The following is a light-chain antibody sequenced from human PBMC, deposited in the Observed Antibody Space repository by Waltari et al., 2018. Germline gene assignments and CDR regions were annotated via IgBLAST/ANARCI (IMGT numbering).Light chain of an antibody. CDR3: QQRSTWYT. V-gene: IGKV3-11*01. J-gene: IGKJ2*01. CDR1: QSVNNY. Sequence: EIVLTQSPATRSLSPGERATLSCRASQSVNNYLAWYQHQPGQAPRLLIYDASNRATGIPARFSGSGSGTDFTLTITSLEPEDFAVYYCQQRSTWYTFGQGTKLEIK. CDR2: DAS.